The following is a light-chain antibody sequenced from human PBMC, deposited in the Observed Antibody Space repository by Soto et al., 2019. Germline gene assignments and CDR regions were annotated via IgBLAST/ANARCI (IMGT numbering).Light chain of an antibody. CDR3: QQRHNWPIT. CDR1: QTVTSNY. CDR2: GAS. V-gene: IGKV3D-20*02. Sequence: IVLTQYPGTLSFSPATRASLEWVVSQTVTSNYLAWYQQKPGQAPRLLTFGASTRATGIPDRFSGSGSGTDFTLTISGLEPADLGVYYCQQRHNWPITFGQGTRLEIK. J-gene: IGKJ5*01.